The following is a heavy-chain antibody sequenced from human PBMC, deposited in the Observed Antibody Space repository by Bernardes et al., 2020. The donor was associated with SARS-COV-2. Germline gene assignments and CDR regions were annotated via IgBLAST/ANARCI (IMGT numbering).Heavy chain of an antibody. J-gene: IGHJ6*03. CDR1: GGSISSYY. Sequence: SETLSLTCTVSGGSISSYYWSWIRQPAGKGLEWIGRIYTSGSTNYNPSLKSRVTMSVDTSKNQFSLKLSSVTAADTAVYYCARDSPDYDFWSGTTYAKYYYYMDVWGKGTTVTVSS. D-gene: IGHD3-3*01. V-gene: IGHV4-4*07. CDR2: IYTSGST. CDR3: ARDSPDYDFWSGTTYAKYYYYMDV.